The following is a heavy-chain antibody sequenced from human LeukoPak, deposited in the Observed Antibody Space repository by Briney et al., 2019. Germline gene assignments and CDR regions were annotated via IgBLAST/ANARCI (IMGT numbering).Heavy chain of an antibody. Sequence: SETLSLTCTVSGYSISSGYYWGWIRQPPGKGLEWIGSIYHSGSTYYNPSLKSRVTISVDTSKNQFSLKLSSVTAADTAAYYCARGRAPYSSSWYGYYFDYWGQGTLVTVSS. CDR1: GYSISSGYY. V-gene: IGHV4-38-2*02. J-gene: IGHJ4*02. CDR3: ARGRAPYSSSWYGYYFDY. D-gene: IGHD6-13*01. CDR2: IYHSGST.